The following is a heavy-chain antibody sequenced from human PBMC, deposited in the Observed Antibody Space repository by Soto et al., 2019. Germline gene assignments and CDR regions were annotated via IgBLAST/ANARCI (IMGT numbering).Heavy chain of an antibody. Sequence: HPGGSLRLSCAASGFTFSSYAMNWVRQAPGKGLEWVSVISGSGGSTYYADSVKGRFTISRDNSKNTLYLQMNSLRAEDTALYYCAKGRSYYYYYGVEVWGQGTTVTVSS. CDR1: GFTFSSYA. V-gene: IGHV3-23*01. CDR3: AKGRSYYYYYGVEV. J-gene: IGHJ6*02. CDR2: ISGSGGST.